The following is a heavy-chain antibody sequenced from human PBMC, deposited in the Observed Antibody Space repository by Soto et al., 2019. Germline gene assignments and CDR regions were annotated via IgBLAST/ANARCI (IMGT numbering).Heavy chain of an antibody. CDR3: ARVGGLAARTFDY. CDR1: GCSISDFY. CDR2: IYYSGST. D-gene: IGHD6-6*01. V-gene: IGHV4-59*01. Sequence: ETLSLTCTVSGCSISDFYWWWIRQPPGKGLEWIGYIYYSGSTNYNPSLKSRVTISVDTSKNQFSLNLRSMSPADTAVYYCARVGGLAARTFDYWGPGTLVTVSS. J-gene: IGHJ4*02.